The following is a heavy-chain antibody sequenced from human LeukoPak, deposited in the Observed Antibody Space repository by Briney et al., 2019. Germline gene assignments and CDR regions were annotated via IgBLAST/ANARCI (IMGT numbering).Heavy chain of an antibody. D-gene: IGHD6-19*01. Sequence: GGSLRLSCAASGFTFSNNWMSWVRQAPGKGLEWVANINPDGSEENYVDSAKGRFTISRDNAKSSLYLQMNSLRPEDTAVYYCIKGGGSGWPFDYWGQGTLVTVSS. CDR2: INPDGSEE. CDR1: GFTFSNNW. J-gene: IGHJ4*02. V-gene: IGHV3-7*03. CDR3: IKGGGSGWPFDY.